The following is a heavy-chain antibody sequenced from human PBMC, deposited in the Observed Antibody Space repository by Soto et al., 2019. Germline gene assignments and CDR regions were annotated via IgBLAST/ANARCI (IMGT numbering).Heavy chain of an antibody. CDR2: IIPIFPTP. CDR3: ARDRDRLQLGGNYYYIMDV. D-gene: IGHD4-4*01. Sequence: QVQLVQSGAEVKKPGSSVTLSCKASGGTFRSSTISWVRQAPGQGLEWMGGIIPIFPTPDYAQKFQDRVTITADESAITAYMELSSLTSEDTAVYYCARDRDRLQLGGNYYYIMDVWGQGTTVTVSS. V-gene: IGHV1-69*12. CDR1: GGTFRSST. J-gene: IGHJ6*02.